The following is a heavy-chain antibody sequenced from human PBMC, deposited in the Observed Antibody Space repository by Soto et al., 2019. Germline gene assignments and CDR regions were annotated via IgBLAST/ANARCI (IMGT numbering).Heavy chain of an antibody. D-gene: IGHD3-16*01. CDR3: ARRTLRNYYYYYGMDV. CDR1: GGSFSGYY. Sequence: QVQLQQWGAGLLKPSETLSLTCAVYGGSFSGYYWSWIRQPPGKGLEWIGEINHSGSTNYNPSLKSRVTISVDTSKNQFSLKLSSVTAADTAVYYCARRTLRNYYYYYGMDVWGQGTTVTVSS. J-gene: IGHJ6*02. V-gene: IGHV4-34*01. CDR2: INHSGST.